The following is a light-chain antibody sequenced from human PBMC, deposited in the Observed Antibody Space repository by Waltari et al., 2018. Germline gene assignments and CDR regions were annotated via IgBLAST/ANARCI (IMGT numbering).Light chain of an antibody. Sequence: ETVMTQSPATLSVSPGESATLSCRASQSVTSNLAWYQQKPGQAPRLLICGASTRATGIPARFSGSGSATEFTLTISSLQSEDFAVYYCQHYNNWPRTFGQGTKVEIK. CDR1: QSVTSN. J-gene: IGKJ1*01. V-gene: IGKV3-15*01. CDR2: GAS. CDR3: QHYNNWPRT.